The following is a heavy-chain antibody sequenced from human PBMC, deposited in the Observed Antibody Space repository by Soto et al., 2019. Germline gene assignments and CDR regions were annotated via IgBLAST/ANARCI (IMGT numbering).Heavy chain of an antibody. CDR2: LYYSGST. J-gene: IGHJ5*02. V-gene: IGHV4-59*01. CDR1: GGSISSYY. Sequence: SETLSLTCTVSGGSISSYYWSWIRQPPGKGLEWIGYLYYSGSTNYNPSLKSRVTISVDTSKNQFSLKLSSVTAADTAVYYCARHLGYCSSTTCNPWFDPWGQGTLVTVS. CDR3: ARHLGYCSSTTCNPWFDP. D-gene: IGHD2-2*01.